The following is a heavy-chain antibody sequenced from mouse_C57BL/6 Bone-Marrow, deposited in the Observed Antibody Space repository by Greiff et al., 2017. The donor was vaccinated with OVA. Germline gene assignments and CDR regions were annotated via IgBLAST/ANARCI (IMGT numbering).Heavy chain of an antibody. CDR3: ARINYWYFDV. CDR1: GFTFSDYG. Sequence: EVQLVESGGGLVKPGGSLKLSCAASGFTFSDYGMHWVRQAPEKGLEWVAYISSGSSTNYYADTVKGRFTISRDNAKNTLFLQMTSLRSEDTAMYYCARINYWYFDVWGTGTTVTVSS. CDR2: ISSGSSTN. V-gene: IGHV5-17*01. J-gene: IGHJ1*03.